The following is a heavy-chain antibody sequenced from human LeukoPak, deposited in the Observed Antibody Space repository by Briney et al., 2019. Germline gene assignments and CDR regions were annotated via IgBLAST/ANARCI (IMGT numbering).Heavy chain of an antibody. V-gene: IGHV4-61*02. D-gene: IGHD3-3*01. Sequence: NASQTLSPTCTVSGGSISSGSYYWSWLRQPAGKGLEWIGRIYTSGSTHYNPSLKSRVTISVDTSKNQFSLKLSSVTAADTAVYYCARDPADFWSGYYTGHYYGMDVWGQGTTVTVSS. CDR1: GGSISSGSYY. J-gene: IGHJ6*02. CDR3: ARDPADFWSGYYTGHYYGMDV. CDR2: IYTSGST.